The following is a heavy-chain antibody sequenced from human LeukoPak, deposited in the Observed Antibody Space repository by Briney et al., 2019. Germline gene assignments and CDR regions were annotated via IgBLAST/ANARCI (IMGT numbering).Heavy chain of an antibody. CDR3: ARWILYHPYLPGGMDV. D-gene: IGHD1-14*01. CDR1: GGSISSYY. J-gene: IGHJ6*02. Sequence: SETLSLTCTVPGGSISSYYWSWIRQPPGKGLEWIGYIYYSGSTNYNPSLKSRVTVSVDTSKNQFSLKLSSVTAADTAVYYCARWILYHPYLPGGMDVWGQGTTVTVSS. V-gene: IGHV4-59*08. CDR2: IYYSGST.